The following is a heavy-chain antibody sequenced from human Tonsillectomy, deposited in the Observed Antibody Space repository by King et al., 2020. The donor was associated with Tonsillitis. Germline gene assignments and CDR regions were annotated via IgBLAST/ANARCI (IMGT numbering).Heavy chain of an antibody. CDR2: IYYSGST. V-gene: IGHV4-30-4*01. CDR3: VRGHDSSAYDY. CDR1: GGSISSDDYY. Sequence: QLQESGPGLVKPSQTLSLTCTVSGGSISSDDYYWSWIRQPPGKGLEWIGYIYYSGSTFYNPSLKSRVTISVDTSKNQFSLRLTSVTAADTAVYYCVRGHDSSAYDYWGQGTLVTVSS. D-gene: IGHD3-22*01. J-gene: IGHJ4*02.